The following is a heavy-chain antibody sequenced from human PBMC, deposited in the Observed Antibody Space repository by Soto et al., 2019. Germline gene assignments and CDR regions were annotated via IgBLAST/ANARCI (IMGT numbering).Heavy chain of an antibody. CDR3: AKGPYGDPEY. Sequence: PGGSLRLSCAASGFTFSDYSMHLVRQAPGKGLEWLAVISYDGSNKYYADSVKGRFTISRDNSKNTLYLQMNSLRAEDTALYYCAKGPYGDPEYWGQGTLVTVSS. J-gene: IGHJ4*02. CDR1: GFTFSDYS. V-gene: IGHV3-30-3*01. CDR2: ISYDGSNK. D-gene: IGHD4-17*01.